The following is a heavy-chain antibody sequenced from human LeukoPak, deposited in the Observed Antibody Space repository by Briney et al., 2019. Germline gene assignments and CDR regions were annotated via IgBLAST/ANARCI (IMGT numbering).Heavy chain of an antibody. CDR1: GYTFTSYD. D-gene: IGHD1-26*01. V-gene: IGHV1-8*01. CDR3: ARAGVRSGGLGFDN. Sequence: GASVKVSCKASGYTFTSYDINWVRQATGQGLEWMGWMSPNSGNTGYAQKFQGRVTMTRNTSISTAYMELSSLRSEDTAVYYCARAGVRSGGLGFDNWGQGTLVTVSS. CDR2: MSPNSGNT. J-gene: IGHJ4*02.